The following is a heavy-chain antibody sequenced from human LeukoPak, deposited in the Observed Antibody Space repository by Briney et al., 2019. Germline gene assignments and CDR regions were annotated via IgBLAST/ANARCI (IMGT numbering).Heavy chain of an antibody. V-gene: IGHV3-30*18. J-gene: IGHJ6*03. CDR3: AKSSSFGVFYYYMDV. D-gene: IGHD3-16*01. CDR1: GFTFSSYG. Sequence: GGSLRLSCAASGFTFSSYGMHWVRQAPGKGLEWVAVISYDGSNKYYADSVKGRFTISRDNSKNTLYLQMNSLRAEDTAVYYCAKSSSFGVFYYYMDVWGKGTTVTVSS. CDR2: ISYDGSNK.